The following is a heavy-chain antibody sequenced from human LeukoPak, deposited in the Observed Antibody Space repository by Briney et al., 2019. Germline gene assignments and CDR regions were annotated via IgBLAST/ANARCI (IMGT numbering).Heavy chain of an antibody. Sequence: ASVKVSCKASGYTFTSYDINWVRQATGQGLEWMGWMNPNSGNTGYAQKFQGRVTMTRNTSISTAYMGLSSLRSEDTAVYYCARGARLYCTNGVCPLGYWGQGTLVTVSS. CDR3: ARGARLYCTNGVCPLGY. CDR1: GYTFTSYD. D-gene: IGHD2-8*01. CDR2: MNPNSGNT. V-gene: IGHV1-8*01. J-gene: IGHJ4*02.